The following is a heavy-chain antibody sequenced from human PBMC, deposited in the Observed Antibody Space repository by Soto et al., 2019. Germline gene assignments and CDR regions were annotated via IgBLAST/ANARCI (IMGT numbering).Heavy chain of an antibody. CDR1: GFTVSSNY. V-gene: IGHV3-53*01. CDR2: IYSGGST. D-gene: IGHD1-26*01. J-gene: IGHJ6*02. CDR3: ARPIVGATWNYCYGMDV. Sequence: EVQLVESGGGLIQPGGSLRLSCAASGFTVSSNYMSWVRQAPGKGLEWVSVIYSGGSTYYADSVKGRFTISRDNAKNTLYRQMNWLRGEDTVVYYCARPIVGATWNYCYGMDVWGQGTTVTVSS.